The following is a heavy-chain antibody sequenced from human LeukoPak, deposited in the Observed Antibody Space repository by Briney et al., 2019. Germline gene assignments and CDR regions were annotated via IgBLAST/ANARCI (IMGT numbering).Heavy chain of an antibody. CDR2: ISGSGGST. Sequence: GGSPRLSCAASGYTFSRYAMSWVRQAPGKGLECVSDISGSGGSTYYADSVKGRFTISRDNSKNTLYLQMNSLRAEDTAVYYCAKDTLVRSGYPRVWGQGTLVTVSS. J-gene: IGHJ4*02. V-gene: IGHV3-23*01. CDR1: GYTFSRYA. D-gene: IGHD3-3*01. CDR3: AKDTLVRSGYPRV.